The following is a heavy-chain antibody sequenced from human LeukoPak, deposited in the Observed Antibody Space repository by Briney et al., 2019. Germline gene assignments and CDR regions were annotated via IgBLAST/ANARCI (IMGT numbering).Heavy chain of an antibody. CDR1: GLTFSSYG. CDR2: IRFDGSNK. J-gene: IGHJ4*02. D-gene: IGHD3-10*01. V-gene: IGHV3-33*01. Sequence: GGSLRLSCAASGLTFSSYGMHWVRQAPGKGLGWVAVIRFDGSNKYYADSVKGRFTISRDNSNNTLFLQMNSLRAEDTAIYYCASGSVVRGVILDYWGQGTLVTVSS. CDR3: ASGSVVRGVILDY.